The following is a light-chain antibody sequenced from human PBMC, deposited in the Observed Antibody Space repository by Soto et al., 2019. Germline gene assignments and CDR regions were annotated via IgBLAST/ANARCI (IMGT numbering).Light chain of an antibody. CDR1: SGHSSDA. CDR3: QTWGTGIRV. CDR2: LNSDGSH. J-gene: IGLJ2*01. V-gene: IGLV4-69*01. Sequence: QLVLTQSPSASASLGASVKLTCTLSSGHSSDAIAWHQQQPEKGPRYLMKLNSDGSHSKGDGIPDRFSGSSSGAERYLTIASRQSEDEADYYCQTWGTGIRVFGGGTKLTVL.